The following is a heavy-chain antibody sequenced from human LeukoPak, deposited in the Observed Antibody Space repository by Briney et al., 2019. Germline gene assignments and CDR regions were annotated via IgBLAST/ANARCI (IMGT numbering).Heavy chain of an antibody. CDR3: ASCGHSYGYRGYYYMDV. V-gene: IGHV1-69*05. CDR1: GGTFSSYA. Sequence: ASVKVSCKASGGTFSSYAISWVRQAPGQGLEWMGGIIPIFGTANYAQKFQGRVTITTDESTSTAYMELSSLRSEDTAVYYCASCGHSYGYRGYYYMDVWGKGTTVTVSS. D-gene: IGHD5-18*01. J-gene: IGHJ6*03. CDR2: IIPIFGTA.